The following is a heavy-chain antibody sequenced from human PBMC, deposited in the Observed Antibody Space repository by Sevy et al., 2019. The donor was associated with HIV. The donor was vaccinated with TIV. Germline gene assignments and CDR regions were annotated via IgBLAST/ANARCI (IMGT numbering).Heavy chain of an antibody. V-gene: IGHV3-30-3*01. CDR2: ISYDGSNK. Sequence: GGSLRLSCAASGFTFSSYAMHWVRQAPGKGLEWVAVISYDGSNKYYADSVKGRFTISRDNSKNTLYLQMNSLRAEDTAVYYCARDGGYSGDDEVEGAFDIWGQGTMVTVSS. CDR3: ARDGGYSGDDEVEGAFDI. D-gene: IGHD5-12*01. CDR1: GFTFSSYA. J-gene: IGHJ3*02.